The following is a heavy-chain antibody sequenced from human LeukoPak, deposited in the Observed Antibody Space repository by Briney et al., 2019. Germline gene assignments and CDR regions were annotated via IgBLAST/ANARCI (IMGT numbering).Heavy chain of an antibody. J-gene: IGHJ4*02. Sequence: SVKVSCKASGFTFTSSAMQWVRQARGQRLEWIGWIVVGSGNTNYAQKFQGRVTITADESTSTAYMELSSLRSEDTAVYYCARDRGSSGYYYSPFDYWGQGTLVTVSS. CDR2: IVVGSGNT. CDR3: ARDRGSSGYYYSPFDY. D-gene: IGHD3-22*01. CDR1: GFTFTSSA. V-gene: IGHV1-58*02.